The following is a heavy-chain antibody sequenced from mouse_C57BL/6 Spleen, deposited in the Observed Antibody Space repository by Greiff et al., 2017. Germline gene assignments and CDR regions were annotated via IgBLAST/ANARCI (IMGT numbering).Heavy chain of an antibody. Sequence: QVQLQQSGPELVKPGASVKISCKASGYAFSSSWMNWVKQRPGKGLEWIGRIYPGDGDTNYNGKFKGKATLTADKSSSTAYMQLSSLTSDDSAVYFCASPITTVVAYYFDYWGQGTTLTVSS. CDR1: GYAFSSSW. V-gene: IGHV1-82*01. D-gene: IGHD1-1*01. CDR2: IYPGDGDT. CDR3: ASPITTVVAYYFDY. J-gene: IGHJ2*01.